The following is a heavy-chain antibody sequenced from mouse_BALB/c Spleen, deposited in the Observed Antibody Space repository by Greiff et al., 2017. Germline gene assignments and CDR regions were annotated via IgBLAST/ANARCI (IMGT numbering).Heavy chain of an antibody. CDR3: ARRGNYRYDNYAMDD. CDR2: IYPGDGDN. V-gene: IGHV1-82*01. Sequence: VQLQQSGPELVQPGASVKISCKASGYAFSSSWMNWVKQRPGPGLEWIGRIYPGDGDNNYNGKFKGKATRTADKSSNTAYMQLSSLTSVDSAVYGGARRGNYRYDNYAMDDWGQGTSVTVSS. D-gene: IGHD2-14*01. CDR1: GYAFSSSW. J-gene: IGHJ4*01.